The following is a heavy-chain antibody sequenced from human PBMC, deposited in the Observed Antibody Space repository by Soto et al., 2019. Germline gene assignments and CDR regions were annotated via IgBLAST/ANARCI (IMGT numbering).Heavy chain of an antibody. J-gene: IGHJ4*02. CDR2: IYSGGST. CDR1: GFTVSSNY. D-gene: IGHD2-15*01. Sequence: PGGSLRLSCAASGFTVSSNYMSWVRQAPGKGLEWVSVIYSGGSTYYADSVKGRFTISRDNSKNTLYLQMNSLRAEDTAVYYCARGSCEAKLDYWGQGTLVTVSS. CDR3: ARGSCEAKLDY. V-gene: IGHV3-66*01.